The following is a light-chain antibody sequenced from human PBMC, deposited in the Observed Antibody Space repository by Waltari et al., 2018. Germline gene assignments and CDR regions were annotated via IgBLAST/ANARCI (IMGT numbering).Light chain of an antibody. V-gene: IGKV3-20*01. J-gene: IGKJ3*01. CDR1: QRVDRNY. CDR3: QQYSSSPLT. CDR2: GSL. Sequence: EIVLTQSPGALSLSPGESVTLSCRASQRVDRNYLAWYQQKPGQAPRLVIYGSLSRATGGPDRFSGSGSGTDFTRTINRLEPEDFGVYYCQQYSSSPLTFGPGTTVDIK.